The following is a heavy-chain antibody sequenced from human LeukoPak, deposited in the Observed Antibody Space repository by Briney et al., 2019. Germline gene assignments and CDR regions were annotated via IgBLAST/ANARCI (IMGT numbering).Heavy chain of an antibody. CDR2: ISSNGGST. CDR1: GFPFSSYA. Sequence: PGGSLRLSCAASGFPFSSYAMHWVRQAPGKGLEYVSAISSNGGSTSYANSVKGRFTISRDNSKNTLYLQMGSLRAEDTAVYYCARSSIVVVSILDYWGQGTLVTVSS. V-gene: IGHV3-64*01. J-gene: IGHJ4*02. D-gene: IGHD2-2*01. CDR3: ARSSIVVVSILDY.